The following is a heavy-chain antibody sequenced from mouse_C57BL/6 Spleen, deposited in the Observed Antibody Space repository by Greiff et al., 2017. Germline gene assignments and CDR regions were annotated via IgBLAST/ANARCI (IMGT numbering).Heavy chain of an antibody. J-gene: IGHJ3*01. Sequence: QVHVKQPGAELVKPGASVKLSCKASGYTFTSYWMHWVKQRPGRGVEWIGRIDPNSGGTKYNEKFKSKATLTVDKPSSTAYMQLSSLTSEDSAVYYCASGAQGFAYWGQGTLVTVSA. V-gene: IGHV1-72*01. CDR3: ASGAQGFAY. CDR1: GYTFTSYW. CDR2: IDPNSGGT.